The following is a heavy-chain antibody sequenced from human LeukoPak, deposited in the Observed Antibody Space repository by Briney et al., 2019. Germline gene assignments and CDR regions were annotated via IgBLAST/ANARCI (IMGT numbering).Heavy chain of an antibody. CDR1: GFTFDTYG. CDR3: AKGARSHVSIFDY. D-gene: IGHD3-10*02. V-gene: IGHV3-30*02. J-gene: IGHJ4*02. Sequence: GGSLRLSCAASGFTFDTYGMHWVRQAPGKGLEWVALIRYDGSNGYYLESVKGRFTISRDNSKNTLYLQMNSLRAVDTAVYYCAKGARSHVSIFDYWGQGALVTVSS. CDR2: IRYDGSNG.